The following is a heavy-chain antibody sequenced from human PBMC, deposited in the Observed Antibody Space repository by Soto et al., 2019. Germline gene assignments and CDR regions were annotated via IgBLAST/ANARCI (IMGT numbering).Heavy chain of an antibody. CDR2: ISSGAITI. CDR1: GFTFSDYS. CDR3: AGQYSSSSVEF. J-gene: IGHJ4*02. Sequence: GSLRLSWAASGFTFSDYSMNWIRQAPGKGLEWVSYISSGAITIYYADSVKGRFTISRDNAKNSLYLQMNSLRAEDTAVYYCAGQYSSSSVEFWGQGTLVTVSS. D-gene: IGHD6-6*01. V-gene: IGHV3-11*01.